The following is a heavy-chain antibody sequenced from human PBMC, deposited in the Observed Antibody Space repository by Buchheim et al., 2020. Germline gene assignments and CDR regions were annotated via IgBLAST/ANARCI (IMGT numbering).Heavy chain of an antibody. CDR2: IIPIFRKP. D-gene: IGHD3-22*01. J-gene: IGHJ4*02. CDR3: ARGPGDSNSYYFFY. CDR1: GGTFSSNT. V-gene: IGHV1-69*01. Sequence: QVQLVQSGAEVKKPGSSVKVSCKASGGTFSSNTINWVRLAPGLGLEWMGGIIPIFRKPAYAQQFQGRVTITADESTSTAYMEMSRLRSDDTAVYYCARGPGDSNSYYFFYWGQGTL.